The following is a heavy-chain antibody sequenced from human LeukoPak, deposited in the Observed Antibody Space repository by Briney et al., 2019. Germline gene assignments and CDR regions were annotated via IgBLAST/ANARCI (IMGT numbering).Heavy chain of an antibody. D-gene: IGHD2-2*01. Sequence: GGSLRLSCAASGFTVSSNYMSWVRQAPGKGLEWVSVIYSGGSTYYADSVKGRFTISRDNSKDTLYLQMNSLRAEDTAVYYCARSYCSSTSCFAFDIWGQGTMVTVSS. CDR1: GFTVSSNY. V-gene: IGHV3-66*02. CDR3: ARSYCSSTSCFAFDI. CDR2: IYSGGST. J-gene: IGHJ3*02.